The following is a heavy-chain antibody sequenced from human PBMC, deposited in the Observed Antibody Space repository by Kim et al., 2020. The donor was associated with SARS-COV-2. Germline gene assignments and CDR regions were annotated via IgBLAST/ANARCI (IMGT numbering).Heavy chain of an antibody. J-gene: IGHJ4*02. CDR2: IRPDGSES. CDR1: GFTFSHDW. Sequence: GGSLRLSCMTSGFTFSHDWMSWVRQAPGKGLEWVATIRPDGSESSYVDSVRGRFTISRDNAKISLYLQMNSLRDEDTAIYYCARGNFAIRGQGTLVTVSS. CDR3: ARGNFAI. V-gene: IGHV3-7*01.